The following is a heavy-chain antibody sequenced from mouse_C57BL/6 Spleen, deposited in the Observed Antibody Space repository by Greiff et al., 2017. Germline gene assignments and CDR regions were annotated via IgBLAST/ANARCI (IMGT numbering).Heavy chain of an antibody. CDR1: GYTFTSYW. CDR2: IDPNSGGT. Sequence: QVQLKQPGAELVKPGASVKLSCKASGYTFTSYWMHWVKQRPGRGLEWIGRIDPNSGGTKYNEKFKSKATLTVDKPSSTAYMQLSSLTSEDSAVYYCARSGITTVVAPYWYFDVWGTGTTVTVSS. D-gene: IGHD1-1*01. V-gene: IGHV1-72*01. CDR3: ARSGITTVVAPYWYFDV. J-gene: IGHJ1*03.